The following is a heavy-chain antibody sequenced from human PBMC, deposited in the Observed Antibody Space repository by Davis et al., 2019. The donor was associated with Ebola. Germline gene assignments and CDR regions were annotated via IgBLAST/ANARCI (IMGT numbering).Heavy chain of an antibody. J-gene: IGHJ6*02. D-gene: IGHD2-2*01. Sequence: SETLSLTCAVYGGSFSGYYWSWIRQPPGKGLEWIGEINHSGSTNYNPSLKGRVTISVDTSKNQFSLKLSSVTAADTAVYYCARGYCSNTSCLNYYYAMDVWGQGTTVTVSS. CDR3: ARGYCSNTSCLNYYYAMDV. CDR2: INHSGST. CDR1: GGSFSGYY. V-gene: IGHV4-34*01.